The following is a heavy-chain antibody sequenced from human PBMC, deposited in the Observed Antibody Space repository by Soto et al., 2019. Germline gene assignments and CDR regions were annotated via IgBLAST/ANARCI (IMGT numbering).Heavy chain of an antibody. Sequence: QVQLQESGPGLVKPSETLSLTCTVSGGSISSYYWSWIRQPPGKGLEWIGYIYYSGSTNYNPSLKSRVTISVDTSKNQFSLKLSSVTAADTAVYYCARVLLWFGELLSGWFDPWGQGTLVTVSS. D-gene: IGHD3-10*01. CDR2: IYYSGST. CDR3: ARVLLWFGELLSGWFDP. V-gene: IGHV4-59*01. J-gene: IGHJ5*02. CDR1: GGSISSYY.